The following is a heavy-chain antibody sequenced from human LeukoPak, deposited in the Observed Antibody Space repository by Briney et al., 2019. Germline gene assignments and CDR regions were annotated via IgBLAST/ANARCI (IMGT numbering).Heavy chain of an antibody. D-gene: IGHD4-11*01. CDR2: IYYSGST. CDR3: ARRVAVGNYFDP. J-gene: IGHJ5*02. V-gene: IGHV4-59*08. Sequence: SETLSVTCTFSGGSFSTYYWSWIRQPPGKGLEWIGYIYYSGSTNYNPSLKSRVTISLNTSKNQFSLRLRSVTAADTAVYYCARRVAVGNYFDPWGQGTLVTVSS. CDR1: GGSFSTYY.